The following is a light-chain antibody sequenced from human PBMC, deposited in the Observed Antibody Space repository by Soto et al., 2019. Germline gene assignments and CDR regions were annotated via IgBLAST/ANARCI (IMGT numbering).Light chain of an antibody. J-gene: IGKJ1*01. V-gene: IGKV3-11*01. Sequence: EIVLTQSPGTLSLSPGERATLSCRASQSISSYLAWYQKKSGQAPRLLIYDASNRATGIPARFSGSGSGADFTLTISSLEPEDFAVYYCQQRSNWPRTFGQGTKVEIK. CDR2: DAS. CDR3: QQRSNWPRT. CDR1: QSISSY.